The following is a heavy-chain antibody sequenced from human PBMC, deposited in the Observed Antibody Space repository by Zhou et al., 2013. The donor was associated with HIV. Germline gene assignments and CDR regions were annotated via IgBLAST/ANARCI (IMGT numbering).Heavy chain of an antibody. CDR1: GYRFLSYG. Sequence: QVHLVQSGAEVKKPGASVKVSCKASGYRFLSYGISWVRQAPGQGLEWMGWIGVYNGDTNYAQKFRGRVTVTADAPTSTAYMELRSLRSEDTAVYYCARGIAAAGAYYFDYWGQGTLVTVSS. CDR3: ARGIAAAGAYYFDY. V-gene: IGHV1-18*01. D-gene: IGHD6-13*01. CDR2: IGVYNGDT. J-gene: IGHJ4*02.